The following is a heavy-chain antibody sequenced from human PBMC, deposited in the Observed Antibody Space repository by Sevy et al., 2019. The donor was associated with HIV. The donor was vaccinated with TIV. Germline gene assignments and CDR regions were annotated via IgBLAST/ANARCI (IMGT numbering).Heavy chain of an antibody. V-gene: IGHV3-21*01. CDR2: ISSSSSYI. J-gene: IGHJ1*01. CDR1: GFTFSSYS. CDR3: ARDSGSFTVREYFQH. Sequence: GGSLRLSCAASGFTFSSYSMNWVRQAPGKGLEWVSSISSSSSYIYYADSVKGRFTISRDNAKNSLYLQMNSVRAEDTAVYYCARDSGSFTVREYFQHWGQGTLVTVSS. D-gene: IGHD1-26*01.